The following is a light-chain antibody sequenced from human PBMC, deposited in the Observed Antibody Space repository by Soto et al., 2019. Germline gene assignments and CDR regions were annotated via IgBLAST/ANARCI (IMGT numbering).Light chain of an antibody. V-gene: IGKV1-39*01. CDR3: QHADSFPLIT. Sequence: GDRVTITCRASQTISNYLNWYQQQPGKAPKLLIYAASSLQSGVPSRFSGSGSGTDFTLTISSLQPEDFATYYCQHADSFPLITFGQGTRLEIK. CDR2: AAS. CDR1: QTISNY. J-gene: IGKJ5*01.